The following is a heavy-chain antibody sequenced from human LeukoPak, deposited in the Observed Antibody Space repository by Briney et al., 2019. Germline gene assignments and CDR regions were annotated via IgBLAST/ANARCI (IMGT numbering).Heavy chain of an antibody. D-gene: IGHD3-22*01. CDR3: AKDLRNYYDSSGYYPHDY. J-gene: IGHJ4*02. CDR1: GFTFSNCA. CDR2: ISGGGST. Sequence: GALRLSCAASGFTFSNCAMSWVRQAPGKGLEWVSAISGGGSTYYADSVKGRFTISRDNSKNTLYLQMNSLRAEDTAVYYCAKDLRNYYDSSGYYPHDYWGQGTLVTVSS. V-gene: IGHV3-23*01.